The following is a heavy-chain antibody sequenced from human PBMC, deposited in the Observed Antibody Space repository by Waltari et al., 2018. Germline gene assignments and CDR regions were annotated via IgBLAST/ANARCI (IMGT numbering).Heavy chain of an antibody. J-gene: IGHJ4*02. V-gene: IGHV3-21*01. CDR3: ARGIAAAGDY. CDR1: GFTFRSYS. D-gene: IGHD6-13*01. CDR2: ISSSSSYI. Sequence: EVQLVESGGGLVKPGGSLRLSCAASGFTFRSYSMNWVRQAPGKGLEWVSSISSSSSYIYYADSVKGRFTISRDNAKNSLYLQMNSLRAEDTAVYYCARGIAAAGDYWGQGTLVTVSS.